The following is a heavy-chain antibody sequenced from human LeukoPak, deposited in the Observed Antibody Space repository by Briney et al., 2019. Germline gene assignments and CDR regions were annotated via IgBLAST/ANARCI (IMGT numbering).Heavy chain of an antibody. CDR3: ARERLWFGELGAFGI. J-gene: IGHJ3*02. V-gene: IGHV4-59*01. CDR1: GGSISSYY. Sequence: SETLSLTCTVSGGSISSYYWSWIRQPPGKGLEWIGYIYYSGSTNYNPSLKSRVTISVDTSKNQFSLKLSSVTAADTAVYYCARERLWFGELGAFGIWGQGTMVTVSS. CDR2: IYYSGST. D-gene: IGHD3-10*01.